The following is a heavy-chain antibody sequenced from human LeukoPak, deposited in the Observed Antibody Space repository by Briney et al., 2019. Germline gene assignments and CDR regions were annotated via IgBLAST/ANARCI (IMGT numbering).Heavy chain of an antibody. D-gene: IGHD6-19*01. J-gene: IGHJ6*03. V-gene: IGHV4-59*12. CDR2: IYYSGST. CDR1: GGSISSYY. Sequence: SETLSLTCTVSGGSISSYYWSWIRQPPGKGLEWIGYIYYSGSTNYNPSLKSRVTISVDTSKNQFSLKLSSVTAADTAVYYCARLGSSGWRTYYYYYMDVWGKGTTVTVSS. CDR3: ARLGSSGWRTYYYYYMDV.